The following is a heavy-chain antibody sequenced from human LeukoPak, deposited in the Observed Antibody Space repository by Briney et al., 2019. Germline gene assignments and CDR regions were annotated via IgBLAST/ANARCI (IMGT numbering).Heavy chain of an antibody. CDR1: GGSISSYY. CDR2: IYYSGTT. D-gene: IGHD6-13*01. CDR3: ARHRWWFDP. Sequence: SETLSLTCTVSGGSISSYYWSWIRQPPGKGLEWIGYIYYSGTTNYNPSLKSRVTISVDTSKNQFSLKLSSVTAADTAVYYCARHRWWFDPWGQGTLVTVSS. V-gene: IGHV4-59*08. J-gene: IGHJ5*02.